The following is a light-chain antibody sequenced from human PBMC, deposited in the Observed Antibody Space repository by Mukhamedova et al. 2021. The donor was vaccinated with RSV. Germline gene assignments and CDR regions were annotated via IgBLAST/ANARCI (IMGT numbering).Light chain of an antibody. J-gene: IGKJ1*01. CDR2: ASY. Sequence: WYQRRVHGGALKRLIYASYNLESGAPSRFSGSVSGTEFTLTISSLQPEDFATYYCLQHHTYPWTFGQGTKVEIK. V-gene: IGKV1-17*01. CDR3: LQHHTYPWT.